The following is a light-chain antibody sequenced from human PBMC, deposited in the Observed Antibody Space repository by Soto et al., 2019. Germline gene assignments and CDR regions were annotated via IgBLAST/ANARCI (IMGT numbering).Light chain of an antibody. Sequence: ELVMTQSPATLSVSPGERATLSCRASQSVSSVLAWYQQKPGQAPRLLIYDASNRATGIPARFSGSGSGTDFTLTISSLEPEEFAVYDCQQRSNWPPTFGQGTKVDIK. CDR3: QQRSNWPPT. CDR1: QSVSSV. V-gene: IGKV3-11*01. J-gene: IGKJ1*01. CDR2: DAS.